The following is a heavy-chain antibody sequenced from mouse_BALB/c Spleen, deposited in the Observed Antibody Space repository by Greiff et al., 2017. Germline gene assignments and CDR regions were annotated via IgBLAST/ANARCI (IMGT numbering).Heavy chain of an antibody. D-gene: IGHD4-1*01. CDR3: TRRTGTDY. V-gene: IGHV1-15*01. CDR1: GYTFTDYE. Sequence: QVQLQQSGAELVRPGASVTLSCKASGYTFTDYEMHWVKQTPVHGLEWIGAIDPETGGTAYNQKFKGKATLTADKSSSTAYMELRSLTSEDSAVYYCTRRTGTDYWGQGTTLTVSS. CDR2: IDPETGGT. J-gene: IGHJ2*01.